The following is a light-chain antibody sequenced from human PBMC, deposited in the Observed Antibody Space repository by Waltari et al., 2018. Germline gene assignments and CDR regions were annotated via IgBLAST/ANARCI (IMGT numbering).Light chain of an antibody. V-gene: IGLV2-11*01. CDR1: SSDIGGYNY. CDR2: DVS. Sequence: QAALTQPPSVSGSPGQSVTISCTGTSSDIGGYNYVSWYQQHPGKVPRLMIYDVSKRPSGVSDRFSGSKSGNTASLTISGLQAEDEADYYCSSYAGSNTYIFGTVTRLTVL. J-gene: IGLJ1*01. CDR3: SSYAGSNTYI.